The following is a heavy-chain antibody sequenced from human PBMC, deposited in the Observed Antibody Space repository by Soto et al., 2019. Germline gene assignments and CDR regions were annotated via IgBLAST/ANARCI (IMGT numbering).Heavy chain of an antibody. J-gene: IGHJ4*02. CDR3: AKDLSGWYQYYFDY. CDR1: GFTLSSYR. D-gene: IGHD6-19*01. V-gene: IGHV3-30*18. Sequence: GGSLRLSCAASGFTLSSYRMHWVRQAPGKGLEWVVVISYDGSNKYYADSVKGRFTISRDNSKNTLYLQMNSLRAEDTAVYYCAKDLSGWYQYYFDYWGQGTLVTVSS. CDR2: ISYDGSNK.